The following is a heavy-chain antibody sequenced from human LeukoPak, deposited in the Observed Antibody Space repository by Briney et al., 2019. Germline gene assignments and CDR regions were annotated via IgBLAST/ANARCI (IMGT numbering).Heavy chain of an antibody. CDR1: GGSFSGYY. D-gene: IGHD2-15*01. V-gene: IGHV4-34*01. CDR2: INHSGST. Sequence: SETLSLTCAVYGGSFSGYYWSWIRQPPGKGLEWIGEINHSGSTNYNPSLKSRVTVSVDTSKNQFSLKLSSVTAAATAVYYCARVRCSGGSCPYYYYYYYMDVWGKGTTVTVSS. J-gene: IGHJ6*03. CDR3: ARVRCSGGSCPYYYYYYYMDV.